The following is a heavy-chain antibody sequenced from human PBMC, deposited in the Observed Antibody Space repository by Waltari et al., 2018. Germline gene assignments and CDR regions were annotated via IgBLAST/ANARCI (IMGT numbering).Heavy chain of an antibody. J-gene: IGHJ6*02. CDR2: VWDDESQK. Sequence: QVQLVESGGGVVQPGRAMRLSCSASAFPFRSYGMHWVRQAPGKGLEWVAVVWDDESQKYYADSLKGRFTISRDNSKNTLYLQMNSLRAEDTAVYYCARENNVGSSPADVWGQGTTVTVSS. V-gene: IGHV3-33*01. D-gene: IGHD1-20*01. CDR1: AFPFRSYG. CDR3: ARENNVGSSPADV.